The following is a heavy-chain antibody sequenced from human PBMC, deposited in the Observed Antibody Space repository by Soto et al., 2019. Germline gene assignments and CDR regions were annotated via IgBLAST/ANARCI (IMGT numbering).Heavy chain of an antibody. V-gene: IGHV4-30-2*01. CDR3: ARGSYDSSGYYDY. CDR1: GGSISSGGYS. CDR2: IYHSGST. Sequence: SETLSLTCAVSGGSISSGGYSWSWSRQPPGKGLEWIGYIYHSGSTYYNPSLKSRVTISVDRSKNQFSLKLSSVTAADTAVYYCARGSYDSSGYYDYWGQGTLVTVSS. D-gene: IGHD3-22*01. J-gene: IGHJ4*02.